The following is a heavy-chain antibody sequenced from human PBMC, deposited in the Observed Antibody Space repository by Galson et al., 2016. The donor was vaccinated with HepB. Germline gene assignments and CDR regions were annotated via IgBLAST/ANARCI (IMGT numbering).Heavy chain of an antibody. V-gene: IGHV3-30-3*01. J-gene: IGHJ6*02. CDR1: GFSFTSRS. CDR2: ISHSRTN. CDR3: ARDNYNRVTGYYGSGMDV. Sequence: SLRLSCAASGFSFTSRSIHWVRQTPGKGLEWVALISHSRTNYADYVRGRFIVSADAAETVFYLQMNDLRGDDTALYYCARDNYNRVTGYYGSGMDVWGQGARVSVSS. D-gene: IGHD3-9*01.